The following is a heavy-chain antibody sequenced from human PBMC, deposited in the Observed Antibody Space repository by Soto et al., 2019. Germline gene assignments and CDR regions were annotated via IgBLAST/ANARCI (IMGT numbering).Heavy chain of an antibody. D-gene: IGHD3-22*01. V-gene: IGHV4-61*08. CDR3: ARSGSAYSHYYFDF. J-gene: IGHJ4*02. Sequence: SETLSLTCTVSGGSVSSGGYFWSWVRQPPGKELEWIGYTSYNGSANQNPSLKGRVTMSVDTSNNRFSLRLTSVTASDTAVYYCARSGSAYSHYYFDFWGQGALVTVSS. CDR2: TSYNGSA. CDR1: GGSVSSGGYF.